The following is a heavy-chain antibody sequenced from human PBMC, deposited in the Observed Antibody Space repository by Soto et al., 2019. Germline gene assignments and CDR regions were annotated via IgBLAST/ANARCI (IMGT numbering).Heavy chain of an antibody. V-gene: IGHV1-46*01. D-gene: IGHD2-15*01. CDR1: GYTFSITY. J-gene: IGHJ6*02. CDR3: ARGCCSGGNCYNGLDV. CDR2: VYPSGGGT. Sequence: QVQLVQSGAEVRKPGASVRVSCKAAGYTFSITYLHWLRQAPGQGLERLGLVYPSGGGTNYKESFKGRLNITRVSSTSTVYMDLRRLTSEDTAIYYCARGCCSGGNCYNGLDVWGQGTTVSVSS.